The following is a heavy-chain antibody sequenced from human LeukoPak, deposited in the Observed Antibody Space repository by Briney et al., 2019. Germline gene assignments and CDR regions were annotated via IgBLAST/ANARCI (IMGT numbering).Heavy chain of an antibody. CDR2: ISSSGSTI. V-gene: IGHV3-48*03. CDR3: ARVKGSYGGKSQPYYFDY. D-gene: IGHD4-23*01. CDR1: GSTLSSYA. Sequence: GRSLRLSCAASGSTLSSYAMHWVRQAPGKGLEWVSYISSSGSTIYYADSVKGRFTISRDNAKNSLYLQMNSLRAEDMAVYYCARVKGSYGGKSQPYYFDYWGQGTLVTVSS. J-gene: IGHJ4*02.